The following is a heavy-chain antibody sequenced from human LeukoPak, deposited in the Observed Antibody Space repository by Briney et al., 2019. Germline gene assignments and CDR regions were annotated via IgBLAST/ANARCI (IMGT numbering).Heavy chain of an antibody. V-gene: IGHV3-7*01. D-gene: IGHD2-8*01. CDR2: IKPDGSET. CDR1: GFTFGTYV. Sequence: PGGSLRLSCAASGFTFGTYVMSWVRQAPGKGLEWVANIKPDGSETYYVDSVEGRFTISRDNAKKSLYLQMNSLRAEDTAVYYCARDLMEVAWGQGTPVTVSS. J-gene: IGHJ5*02. CDR3: ARDLMEVA.